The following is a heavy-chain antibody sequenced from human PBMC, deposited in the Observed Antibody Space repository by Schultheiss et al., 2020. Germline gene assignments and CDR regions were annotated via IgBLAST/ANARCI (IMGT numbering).Heavy chain of an antibody. J-gene: IGHJ4*02. D-gene: IGHD3-22*01. CDR2: IIPIFGTA. V-gene: IGHV1-69*13. CDR3: ATAYYDSSGHFLY. CDR1: GGTFSSYA. Sequence: SVKVSCKASGGTFSSYAISWVRQAPGQGLEWMGGIIPIFGTANYAQKFQGRVTITADESTSTAYMELSSLRSEDTAVYYCATAYYDSSGHFLYWGQGTLVTVSS.